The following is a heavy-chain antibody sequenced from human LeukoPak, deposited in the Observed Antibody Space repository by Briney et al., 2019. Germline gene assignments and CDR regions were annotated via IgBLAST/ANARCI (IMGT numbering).Heavy chain of an antibody. V-gene: IGHV1-69*05. CDR3: ARDTGSGSPYGMDV. CDR2: IIPIFGTA. J-gene: IGHJ6*02. CDR1: GGTFSSYA. Sequence: GASVKVSCKASGGTFSSYAISWVRQAPGQGLEWMGGIIPIFGTANYAQKFQGRVTMTRDTSTSTVYMELSSLRSEDTAVYYCARDTGSGSPYGMDVWGQGTTVTVSS. D-gene: IGHD3-10*01.